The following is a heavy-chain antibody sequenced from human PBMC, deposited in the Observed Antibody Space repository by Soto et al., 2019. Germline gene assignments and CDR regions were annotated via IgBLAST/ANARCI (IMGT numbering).Heavy chain of an antibody. J-gene: IGHJ4*02. V-gene: IGHV3-33*01. CDR3: VLALVRNFDY. D-gene: IGHD6-13*01. CDR1: GFTFSSYG. Sequence: QVQLVESGGGVVQPGRSLRLSCAASGFTFSSYGMHWVRQAPGKGLEWVAVIWYDGSNKYYADSVKGRFTISRDNSKNTLYLQMNSVRSEDTAVYYCVLALVRNFDYWGQGTLVTVSS. CDR2: IWYDGSNK.